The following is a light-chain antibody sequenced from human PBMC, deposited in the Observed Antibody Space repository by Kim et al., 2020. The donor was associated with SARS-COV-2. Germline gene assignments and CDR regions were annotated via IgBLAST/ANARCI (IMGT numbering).Light chain of an antibody. V-gene: IGKV3-15*01. CDR2: DAS. CDR3: QQYNSWPRT. CDR1: QSASTN. Sequence: VSPGESGTLSCRASQSASTNLAWYQQKPGQAPRVLIYDASTRATGVPARFSGSGSGTEFTLTISSLQSEDFAIYYCQQYNSWPRTFGQGTKVDIK. J-gene: IGKJ1*01.